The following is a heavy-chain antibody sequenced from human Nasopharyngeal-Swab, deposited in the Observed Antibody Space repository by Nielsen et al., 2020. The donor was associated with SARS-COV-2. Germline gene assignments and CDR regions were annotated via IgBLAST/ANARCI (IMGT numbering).Heavy chain of an antibody. CDR2: ISSSSSYI. J-gene: IGHJ6*03. CDR3: ARARGEQWLVRSRYMDV. Sequence: AGSLRLSCAASGFTFSSYSMNWVRQAPGRGLEWVSSISSSSSYIYYADSVKGRFTISRDNAKNSLYLQMNSLRAEDTAVYYCARARGEQWLVRSRYMDVWGKGTTVTVSS. V-gene: IGHV3-21*01. CDR1: GFTFSSYS. D-gene: IGHD6-19*01.